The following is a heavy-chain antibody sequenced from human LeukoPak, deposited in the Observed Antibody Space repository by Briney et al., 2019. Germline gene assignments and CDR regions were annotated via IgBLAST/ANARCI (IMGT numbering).Heavy chain of an antibody. CDR3: ARHGSGVVVPAAIVSRFEDWFDP. CDR1: GGSISSSSYY. J-gene: IGHJ5*02. Sequence: PSETLSLTCTVSGGSISSSSYYWGWIRQPPGKGLEWIGSIYYSGSTYYNPSPKSRVTISVDTSKDQFSLKLSSVTAADTAVNYCARHGSGVVVPAAIVSRFEDWFDPWGQGTLVTVSS. CDR2: IYYSGST. V-gene: IGHV4-39*01. D-gene: IGHD2-2*01.